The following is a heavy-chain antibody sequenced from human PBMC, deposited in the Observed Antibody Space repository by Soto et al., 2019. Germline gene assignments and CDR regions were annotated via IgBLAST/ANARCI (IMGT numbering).Heavy chain of an antibody. CDR2: ISAYNGNT. D-gene: IGHD2-21*02. Sequence: ASVKVSCKASGYTFTSYGISWVRQAPGQGLEWMGWISAYNGNTNYAQKLQGRVTMTTDTSTSTAYMELRSLRSDDTAVYYCARDLVVVTAIPSYYYGMDVWGQGTTVTVSS. V-gene: IGHV1-18*01. J-gene: IGHJ6*02. CDR3: ARDLVVVTAIPSYYYGMDV. CDR1: GYTFTSYG.